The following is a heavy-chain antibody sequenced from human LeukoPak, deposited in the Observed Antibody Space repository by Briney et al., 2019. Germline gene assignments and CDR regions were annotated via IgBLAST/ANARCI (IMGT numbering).Heavy chain of an antibody. CDR2: IYPGDSDT. CDR3: ARQPAAAAGMGYYYGMDD. D-gene: IGHD6-13*01. V-gene: IGHV5-51*01. CDR1: GYSFTSYW. Sequence: GESLQTSCKGSGYSFTSYWIGWVRQMPGKGLEWMGIIYPGDSDTRYSPSFQGQVTISADKSISTAYLQWSSLKASDTAMYYCARQPAAAAGMGYYYGMDDCGQGTTVTVSS. J-gene: IGHJ6*02.